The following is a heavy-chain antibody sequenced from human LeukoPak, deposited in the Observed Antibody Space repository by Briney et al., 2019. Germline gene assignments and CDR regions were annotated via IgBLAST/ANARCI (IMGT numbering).Heavy chain of an antibody. CDR2: ISWNSGNI. J-gene: IGHJ3*02. V-gene: IGHV3-9*01. Sequence: GGSLRLSCAASGFTFDDYAMHWVRQAPGKGLEWVAGISWNSGNIGYADSVKGRFTISRDNAKNSLCLQMNSLRADDTAVYYCAGVDAAMPDAFDIWGQGTTVTVSS. CDR3: AGVDAAMPDAFDI. CDR1: GFTFDDYA. D-gene: IGHD5-18*01.